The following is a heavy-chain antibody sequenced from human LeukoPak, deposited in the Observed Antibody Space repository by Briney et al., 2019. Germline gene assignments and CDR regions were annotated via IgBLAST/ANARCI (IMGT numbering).Heavy chain of an antibody. CDR2: ISSSSSYI. J-gene: IGHJ4*02. CDR1: GFTFSSYS. CDR3: ARGEGITMVLAY. Sequence: PGGSLRLSCAASGFTFSSYSMNWVRQAPGKGLEWVSSISSSSSYIYYADSVKGRFTISRDNAKNSLYLQMNSLRAEDTAVYYCARGEGITMVLAYWGQGTLVTVSS. V-gene: IGHV3-21*04. D-gene: IGHD3-10*01.